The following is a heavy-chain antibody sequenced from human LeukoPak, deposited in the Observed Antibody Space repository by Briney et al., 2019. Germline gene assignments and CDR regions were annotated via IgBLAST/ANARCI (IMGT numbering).Heavy chain of an antibody. J-gene: IGHJ4*02. CDR3: VKVRGGWYYFDY. CDR1: GFTFSSYA. D-gene: IGHD6-19*01. Sequence: GGSLRLSCAASGFTFSSYAMSWVRQAPGKGLEWVSAISGSGGSTYYADSVKGRFTISRDNSKNTLYLQMNSLRAEDTAVYYCVKVRGGWYYFDYWDQGTLVTVSS. CDR2: ISGSGGST. V-gene: IGHV3-23*01.